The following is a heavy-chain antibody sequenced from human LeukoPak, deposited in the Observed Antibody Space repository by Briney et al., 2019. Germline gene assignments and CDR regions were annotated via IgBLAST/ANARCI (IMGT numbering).Heavy chain of an antibody. CDR1: GSTLTELS. Sequence: ASVKVSCKVSGSTLTELSMHWVRQAPGKGLEWMGGFDPEDGETIYAQKFQGRVTMTEDTSTDTAYMELSSLRSEDTAVYYCATPAGDSYGIVFDYWGQGTLVTVSS. CDR3: ATPAGDSYGIVFDY. J-gene: IGHJ4*02. D-gene: IGHD5-18*01. V-gene: IGHV1-24*01. CDR2: FDPEDGET.